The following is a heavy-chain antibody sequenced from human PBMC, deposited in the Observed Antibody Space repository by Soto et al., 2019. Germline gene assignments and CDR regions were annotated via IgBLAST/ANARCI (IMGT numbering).Heavy chain of an antibody. CDR1: GFTFSDYY. V-gene: IGHV3-11*01. J-gene: IGHJ4*02. CDR3: ARERARVFDS. Sequence: QVQLVDSGGGLVKPGGSLRLSCAASGFTFSDYYMSWIRQAPGKGLEWLSYISISGGTIYYADSVKGRFSISRDNAKNSLYLQLSSLRAEDTVVYFCARERARVFDSWGQGTLVTVSS. CDR2: ISISGGTI.